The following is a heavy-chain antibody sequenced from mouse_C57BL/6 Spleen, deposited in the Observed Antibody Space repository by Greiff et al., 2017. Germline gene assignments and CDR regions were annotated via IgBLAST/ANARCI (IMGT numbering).Heavy chain of an antibody. CDR3: TSSFGSSYAWFAY. D-gene: IGHD1-1*01. Sequence: SGAELVRPGASVTLSCKASGYTFTDYEMHWVKQTPVHGLEWIGAIAPETGGTAYNQKFKGKAILTADKSSSTAYMELRSLTSEDSAVDYCTSSFGSSYAWFAYWGQGTLVTVSA. J-gene: IGHJ3*01. CDR1: GYTFTDYE. V-gene: IGHV1-15*01. CDR2: IAPETGGT.